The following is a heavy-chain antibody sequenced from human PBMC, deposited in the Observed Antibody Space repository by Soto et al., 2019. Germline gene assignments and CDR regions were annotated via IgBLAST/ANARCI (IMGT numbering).Heavy chain of an antibody. CDR3: TRDRPRGYSSSGLFDL. Sequence: QVQLVQSGAEVKKPGASVRVSCKASGYTFSNYGIDWVRQAPGQGLEWMGWISVYNGDTNYAQKFQGRVTMTTDTSTSTAYMELRSLRSDDTAVYYCTRDRPRGYSSSGLFDLWGQGTQVTVSS. J-gene: IGHJ5*02. D-gene: IGHD3-10*01. CDR1: GYTFSNYG. V-gene: IGHV1-18*04. CDR2: ISVYNGDT.